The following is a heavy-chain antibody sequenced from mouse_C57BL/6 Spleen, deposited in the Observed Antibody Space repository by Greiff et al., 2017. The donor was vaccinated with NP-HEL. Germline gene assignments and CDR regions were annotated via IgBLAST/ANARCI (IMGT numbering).Heavy chain of an antibody. V-gene: IGHV1-81*01. CDR3: ARSDTTVEAHWDFEV. CDR1: GYTFTSYG. CDR2: IYPRSGNT. D-gene: IGHD1-1*01. Sequence: QVQLQQSGAELARPGASVKLSCKASGYTFTSYGISWVKQRTGQGLEWIGEIYPRSGNTYYNEKFKGKATLTADKSSSTAYMELRSLTSEDSAVYVCARSDTTVEAHWDFEVWGTGTTVTVSS. J-gene: IGHJ1*03.